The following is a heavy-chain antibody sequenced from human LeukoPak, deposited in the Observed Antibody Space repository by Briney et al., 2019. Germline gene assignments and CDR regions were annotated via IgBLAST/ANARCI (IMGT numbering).Heavy chain of an antibody. CDR3: ARDGWYYGSGSYYPFDY. V-gene: IGHV4-59*12. Sequence: SETLSLTCTVSGGSISSYYWSWIRQPPGKGLEWIGYIYYSGSTNYNPSLKSRVTISVDTSKNQFSLKLSSVTAADTAVYYCARDGWYYGSGSYYPFDYWGQGTLVTVSS. D-gene: IGHD3-10*01. CDR1: GGSISSYY. J-gene: IGHJ4*02. CDR2: IYYSGST.